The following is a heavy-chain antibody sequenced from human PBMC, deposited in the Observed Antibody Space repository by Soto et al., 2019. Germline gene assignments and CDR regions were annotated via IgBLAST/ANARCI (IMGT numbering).Heavy chain of an antibody. CDR3: ARDFSGRYGFWGGNPILDY. CDR1: GYTFSDYY. V-gene: IGHV1-2*02. Sequence: ASVKVSCKTSGYTFSDYYLHWVREAPGEGLEWLGCINPNTGATSRAQKFQGRLTMTRDTSITTAYMEVTSLKSDDTAVYFCARDFSGRYGFWGGNPILDYWG. CDR2: INPNTGAT. J-gene: IGHJ4*01. D-gene: IGHD3-3*01.